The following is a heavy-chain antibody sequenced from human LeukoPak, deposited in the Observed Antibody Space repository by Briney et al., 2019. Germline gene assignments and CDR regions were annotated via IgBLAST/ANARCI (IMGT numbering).Heavy chain of an antibody. D-gene: IGHD1-26*01. J-gene: IGHJ4*02. CDR3: ARDDYSGSYSIFDY. CDR2: ISAYNGNT. V-gene: IGHV1-18*01. Sequence: GASVKVSCKASGYTFTSYAMNWVRQAPGQGLEWMGWISAYNGNTNYAQKLQGRVTMTTDTSTSTAYMELRSLRSDDTAVYYCARDDYSGSYSIFDYWGQGTLVTVSS. CDR1: GYTFTSYA.